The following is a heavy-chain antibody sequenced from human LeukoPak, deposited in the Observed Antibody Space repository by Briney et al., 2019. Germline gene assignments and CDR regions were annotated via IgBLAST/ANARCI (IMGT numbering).Heavy chain of an antibody. CDR2: ISGSGGST. V-gene: IGHV3-23*01. Sequence: PGGSLRLSCAASGFTFSSYAMSWVRQAPGEGLEWVSAISGSGGSTYYADSAKGRFTISRDNSKNTLYLQMNSLRAEDTAVYYCAKGGGNYYDSSGYYPLDYWGQGTLVTVSS. D-gene: IGHD3-22*01. J-gene: IGHJ4*02. CDR3: AKGGGNYYDSSGYYPLDY. CDR1: GFTFSSYA.